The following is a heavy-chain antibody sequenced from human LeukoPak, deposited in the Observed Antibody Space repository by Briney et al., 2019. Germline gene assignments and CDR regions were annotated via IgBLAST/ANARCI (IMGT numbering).Heavy chain of an antibody. V-gene: IGHV1-8*03. CDR3: ARDLIVREDYYDSSGYFDY. Sequence: ASVKVSCKASGYTFTSYDINWVRQATGQGLEWMGWMNPNSGNTGYAQKFQGRVTITRNTSISTAYMELSSLRSEDTAVYYCARDLIVREDYYDSSGYFDYWGQGTLVTVSS. CDR1: GYTFTSYD. D-gene: IGHD3-22*01. CDR2: MNPNSGNT. J-gene: IGHJ4*02.